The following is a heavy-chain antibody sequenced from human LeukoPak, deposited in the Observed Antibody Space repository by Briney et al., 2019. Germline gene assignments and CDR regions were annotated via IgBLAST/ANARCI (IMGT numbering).Heavy chain of an antibody. V-gene: IGHV1-8*01. J-gene: IGHJ4*02. CDR1: GYTFTSYD. Sequence: ASVKVSCKASGYTFTSYDINWVRQATGLGPEWMGWMNPNSGNTGYAQKFQGRVTMTTDASTSTAYMELRSLRSDDTAVYYCAREGLNLDEDIVVVPAAHAPFDYWGQGTLVTVSS. CDR3: AREGLNLDEDIVVVPAAHAPFDY. D-gene: IGHD2-2*01. CDR2: MNPNSGNT.